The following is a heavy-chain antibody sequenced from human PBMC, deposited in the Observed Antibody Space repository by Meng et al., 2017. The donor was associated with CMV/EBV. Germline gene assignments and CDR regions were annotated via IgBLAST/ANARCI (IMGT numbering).Heavy chain of an antibody. CDR1: PLIFSTYD. CDR2: IGRGGTDI. Sequence: EEHLVGSGGGLVNHGGSLIFTCAVFPLIFSTYDMNWVRQAPGKGLEWVASIGRGGTDIAYSDLVRSRFTISRDIPKNSLYLQMNSLRVEDTAVYYCATDPNWGTLWGQGALVTVSS. D-gene: IGHD7-27*01. CDR3: ATDPNWGTL. V-gene: IGHV3-21*01. J-gene: IGHJ4*02.